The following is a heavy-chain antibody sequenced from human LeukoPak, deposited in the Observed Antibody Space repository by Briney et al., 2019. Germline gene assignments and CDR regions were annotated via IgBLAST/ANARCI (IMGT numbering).Heavy chain of an antibody. CDR3: ARGSKGLAKDDY. Sequence: ASVKVSCKASGYTFTGYYMHWLRQAPGQGLEWMGRIDPNSGGTNYAKKFQGRVTMTRDTSISTAYMELSRLRSDDTAVYYCARGSKGLAKDDYRGQGTLVTVSS. J-gene: IGHJ4*02. CDR2: IDPNSGGT. D-gene: IGHD6-19*01. CDR1: GYTFTGYY. V-gene: IGHV1-2*06.